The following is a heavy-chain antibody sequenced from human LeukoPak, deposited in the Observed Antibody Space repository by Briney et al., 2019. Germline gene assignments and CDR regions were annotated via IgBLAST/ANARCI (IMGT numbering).Heavy chain of an antibody. CDR2: IHSVGST. CDR3: ARDRGVATMDY. V-gene: IGHV3-66*02. Sequence: PGGSLRLSCAASGFIVSNNYMSWVRQAPGRGLEWVSVIHSVGSTYYADSVKGRFTISRDNSKNTLSLQMNSLRPEDTAVYYCARDRGVATMDYWGQGTLVTVSS. J-gene: IGHJ4*02. CDR1: GFIVSNNY. D-gene: IGHD5-12*01.